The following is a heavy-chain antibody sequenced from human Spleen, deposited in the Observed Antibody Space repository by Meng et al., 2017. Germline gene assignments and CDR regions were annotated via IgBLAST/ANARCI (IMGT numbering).Heavy chain of an antibody. D-gene: IGHD1-26*01. CDR3: ARDGSGSYYAY. CDR2: IKQDESEK. J-gene: IGHJ4*02. V-gene: IGHV3-7*01. CDR1: GFSFSDYW. Sequence: GGSLRLSCAASGFSFSDYWMSWVRQAPGKGLEWVANIKQDESEKNYVDSVKGRFTISRDNAKNSLYLQMNSLRAEDTAVYYCARDGSGSYYAYWGQGTLVTVSS.